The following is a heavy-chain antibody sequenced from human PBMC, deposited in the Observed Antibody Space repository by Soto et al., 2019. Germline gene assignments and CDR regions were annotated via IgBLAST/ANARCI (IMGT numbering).Heavy chain of an antibody. V-gene: IGHV3-33*01. Sequence: GGSLRLSCAASVFTFSSYGMHWVRQAPGKGLECVAVIWYDGSNKYYADSVKGRFTISRDNSKNTLYLQMNRLRAEDTAIYYCARVGYNRWTDCWGQGTLVTVSS. CDR3: ARVGYNRWTDC. CDR2: IWYDGSNK. J-gene: IGHJ4*02. CDR1: VFTFSSYG. D-gene: IGHD1-20*01.